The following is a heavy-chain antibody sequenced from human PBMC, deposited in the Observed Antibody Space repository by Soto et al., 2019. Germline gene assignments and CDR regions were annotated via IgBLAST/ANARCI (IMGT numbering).Heavy chain of an antibody. V-gene: IGHV3-30*18. D-gene: IGHD2-2*01. J-gene: IGHJ4*02. CDR2: ISSDGRSE. CDR3: ANTIDTPSGVSSRCRGALLDY. Sequence: QVQLVESGGGVVQPGRSLRLSCAASGFMFSVYGMHWVRQAPGKGPEWVAVISSDGRSEFYADPVKGRFTISRDNPKSTVFLQMNSLRPEDTAIYYCANTIDTPSGVSSRCRGALLDYWGQGTLVTVSS. CDR1: GFMFSVYG.